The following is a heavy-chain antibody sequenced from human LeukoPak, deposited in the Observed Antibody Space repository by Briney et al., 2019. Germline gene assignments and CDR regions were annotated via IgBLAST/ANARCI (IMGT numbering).Heavy chain of an antibody. CDR3: ARGETIAAARGVWFDP. J-gene: IGHJ5*02. D-gene: IGHD6-13*01. V-gene: IGHV4-34*01. Sequence: PSETLSLTCTASGGSISSYYWSWIRQPPGKGLEWIGEINHSGSTNYNPSLKSRVTISVDTSKNQFSLKLSSVTAADTAVYYCARGETIAAARGVWFDPWGQGTLVTVSS. CDR1: GGSISSYY. CDR2: INHSGST.